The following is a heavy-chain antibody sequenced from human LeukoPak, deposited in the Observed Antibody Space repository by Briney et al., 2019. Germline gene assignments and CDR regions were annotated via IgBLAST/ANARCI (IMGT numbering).Heavy chain of an antibody. Sequence: GGSLRLSCAASGVTLSTYAMSWARQAPGKGLEWVSGISSSGSGDNTHYADSVKGRFTISRDNSKNTLYLQMNSLRAEDTAVYYCAKAGSGSYCLDYWGQGTLVTVSS. CDR1: GVTLSTYA. D-gene: IGHD1-26*01. J-gene: IGHJ4*02. CDR2: ISSSGSGDNT. V-gene: IGHV3-23*01. CDR3: AKAGSGSYCLDY.